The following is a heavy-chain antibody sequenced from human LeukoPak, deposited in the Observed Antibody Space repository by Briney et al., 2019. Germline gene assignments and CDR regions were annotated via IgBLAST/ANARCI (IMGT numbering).Heavy chain of an antibody. Sequence: GGSLRLSCAAPGFTFSSYSMNWVRQAPGKGLEWVSYISSSSSTIYYADSVKGRFTISRDNAKNSLYLQMNSLRDEDTAVYYCAREGYGYSSSSKFDYWGQGTLVTVSS. J-gene: IGHJ4*02. CDR2: ISSSSSTI. CDR3: AREGYGYSSSSKFDY. CDR1: GFTFSSYS. D-gene: IGHD6-6*01. V-gene: IGHV3-48*02.